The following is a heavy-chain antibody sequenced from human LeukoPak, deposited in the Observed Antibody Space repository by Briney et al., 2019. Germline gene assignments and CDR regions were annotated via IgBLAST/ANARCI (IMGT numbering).Heavy chain of an antibody. CDR3: ARAGARSSDRWWYDY. CDR2: INPDGSEK. V-gene: IGHV3-7*03. D-gene: IGHD2-15*01. CDR1: GFIFSSYY. J-gene: IGHJ4*02. Sequence: GGSLRLSCAASGFIFSSYYMTWVRQVPGKGLEWVANINPDGSEKNYVDSVKGRFTISRDNAKNSLYLQMNSLRAEDTALYYCARAGARSSDRWWYDYWGQGTLVAVSS.